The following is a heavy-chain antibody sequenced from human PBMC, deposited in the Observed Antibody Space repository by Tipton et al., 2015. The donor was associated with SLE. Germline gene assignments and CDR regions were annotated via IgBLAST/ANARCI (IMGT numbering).Heavy chain of an antibody. Sequence: PGLVKPSETLSLTCTVSGGSISSYYWSWIRQPPGKGLEWIGYIYYSGSTYYNPSLKSRVTISVDTSKNQFSLKLSSVTAADTAVYYCARGRSYPPLGGPGGRYFDLWGRGTLVTVSS. CDR3: ARGRSYPPLGGPGGRYFDL. J-gene: IGHJ2*01. V-gene: IGHV4-59*08. CDR2: IYYSGST. D-gene: IGHD4-23*01. CDR1: GGSISSYY.